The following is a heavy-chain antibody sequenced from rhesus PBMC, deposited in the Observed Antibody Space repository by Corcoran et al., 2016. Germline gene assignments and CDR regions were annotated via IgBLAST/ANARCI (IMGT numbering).Heavy chain of an antibody. CDR3: ARTSSGGWSYDY. CDR2: ISGSSGST. D-gene: IGHD6-37*01. CDR1: GYSISSGYG. Sequence: QVQLQESGPGLVKPSETLSLTCAVSGYSISSGYGWSWIRQPPGKGLEWIGYISGSSGSTYYNPSRKRRVTIATDTSKNQFSLKLSSVTASDTAGYYCARTSSGGWSYDYWGQGVLVTVSS. J-gene: IGHJ4*01. V-gene: IGHV4-127*01.